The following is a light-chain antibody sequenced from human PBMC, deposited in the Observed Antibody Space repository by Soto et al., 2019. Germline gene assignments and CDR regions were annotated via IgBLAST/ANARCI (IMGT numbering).Light chain of an antibody. Sequence: DIQMTQSPSSLSASVGDRVTITCRASQSINNYLNWYQQKPGKVPKLLIYAASTLESGVPLRFSGSGSGTDFTLTISGLQPEDFATYYCQQSYSTVWRTFGQGTKVEIK. J-gene: IGKJ1*01. CDR1: QSINNY. CDR3: QQSYSTVWRT. V-gene: IGKV1-39*01. CDR2: AAS.